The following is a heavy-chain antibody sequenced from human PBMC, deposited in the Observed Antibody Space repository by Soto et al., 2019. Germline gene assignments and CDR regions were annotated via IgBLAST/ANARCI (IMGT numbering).Heavy chain of an antibody. CDR3: ARMRGGLFDY. D-gene: IGHD2-15*01. Sequence: GGSLILSCAASGFTFSSYDMHWVRQATGKGLEWVSAIGTAGDTYYPGSVKGRFTISRENAKNSLYLQMNSLRAEDTAVYHCARMRGGLFDYWGQGTLVTVSS. CDR1: GFTFSSYD. V-gene: IGHV3-13*01. CDR2: IGTAGDT. J-gene: IGHJ4*02.